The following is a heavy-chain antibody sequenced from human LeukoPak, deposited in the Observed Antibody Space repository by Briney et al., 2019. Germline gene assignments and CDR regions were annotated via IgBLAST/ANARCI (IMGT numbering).Heavy chain of an antibody. D-gene: IGHD3-10*01. CDR2: ISAYNGNT. Sequence: ASVKVSCKASGYTFTSYGISWVRQAPGQGLEWMGWISAYNGNTNYAQKLQGRVTMTRNTSISTAYMELSSLRSEDTAVYYCARGRGNTRQSWFGELTPYYFDYWGQGTLVTVSS. CDR1: GYTFTSYG. CDR3: ARGRGNTRQSWFGELTPYYFDY. J-gene: IGHJ4*02. V-gene: IGHV1-18*01.